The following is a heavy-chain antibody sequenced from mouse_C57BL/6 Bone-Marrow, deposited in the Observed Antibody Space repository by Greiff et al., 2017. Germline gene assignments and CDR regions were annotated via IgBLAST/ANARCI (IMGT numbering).Heavy chain of an antibody. CDR1: GFTFSDYY. V-gene: IGHV5-16*01. Sequence: EVKLVESEGGLVQPGSSMKLSCTASGFTFSDYYMAWVRQVPEKGLEWVANINYDGSSTYYLDSLKSRFIISRDNAKNILYLQMSSLKSEDTATYYCAREWGAYWGQGTSVTVSS. J-gene: IGHJ4*01. CDR2: INYDGSST. CDR3: AREWGAY.